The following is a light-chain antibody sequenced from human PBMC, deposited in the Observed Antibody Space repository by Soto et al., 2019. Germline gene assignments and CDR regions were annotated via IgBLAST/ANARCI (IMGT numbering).Light chain of an antibody. CDR2: EVT. J-gene: IGLJ3*02. CDR3: CSYRSSRTWV. CDR1: SSDIGSYNY. V-gene: IGLV2-14*01. Sequence: QSALTQPASVSGSPGQSITISCTGTSSDIGSYNYVSWYQRCPGKAPRLLIYEVTNRPSGVSNRFSGSKSGNTASLTISGLQAEDDADYYCCSYRSSRTWVFGGGTKVTVL.